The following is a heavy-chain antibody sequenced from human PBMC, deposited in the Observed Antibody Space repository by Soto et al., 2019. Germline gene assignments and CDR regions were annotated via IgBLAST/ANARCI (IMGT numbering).Heavy chain of an antibody. J-gene: IGHJ5*02. CDR1: GGSISSYY. CDR3: ARRVYCSGGSCYSQGWFDP. Sequence: SETLSLTCTVSGGSISSYYWSWIRQPPGKGLEWIGYIYYSGSTNYNPSLKSRVTISVDTSKNQFSLKLSSVTAADTAVYYCARRVYCSGGSCYSQGWFDPWGQGTLVTVSS. CDR2: IYYSGST. V-gene: IGHV4-59*01. D-gene: IGHD2-15*01.